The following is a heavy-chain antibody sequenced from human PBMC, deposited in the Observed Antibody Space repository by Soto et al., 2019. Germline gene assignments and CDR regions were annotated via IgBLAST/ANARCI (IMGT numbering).Heavy chain of an antibody. CDR1: GFTFSSYA. CDR2: ISGSGGST. D-gene: IGHD5-12*01. CDR3: ASLRDIVATLNDY. Sequence: PGGSLRLSCAASGFTFSSYAMSWVRQAPGKGLEWVSAISGSGGSTYYADSVKGRFTISRDNSKNTLYLQMNSLRAEDTAVYYFASLRDIVATLNDYWGQGTLVTVSS. V-gene: IGHV3-23*01. J-gene: IGHJ4*02.